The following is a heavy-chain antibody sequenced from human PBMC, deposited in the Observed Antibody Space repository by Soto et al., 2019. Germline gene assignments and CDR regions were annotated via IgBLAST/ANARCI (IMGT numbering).Heavy chain of an antibody. CDR1: GYTFTSYG. CDR3: ARDSRYCSSTSCYGDPRSSGY. D-gene: IGHD2-2*01. J-gene: IGHJ4*02. Sequence: ASVQVSCQASGYTFTSYGISWVRPAPGQGLEWMGWISAYNGNTNYAQKLQGRVTMTTDTSTSTAYMELRSLRSDDTAVYYCARDSRYCSSTSCYGDPRSSGYWGQGTLVTVSS. V-gene: IGHV1-18*04. CDR2: ISAYNGNT.